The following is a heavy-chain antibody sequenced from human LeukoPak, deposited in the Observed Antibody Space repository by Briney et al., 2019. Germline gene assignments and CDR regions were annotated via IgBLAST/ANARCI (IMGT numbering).Heavy chain of an antibody. V-gene: IGHV1-18*01. CDR3: ARDPQSSSWYEGWFDP. CDR2: FNPENGNT. CDR1: GYSFVGYG. D-gene: IGHD6-13*01. J-gene: IGHJ5*02. Sequence: GASVKVSCKASGYSFVGYGITWVRQAPGQGLEWMGWFNPENGNTNYAQKVQGRVTMTADTSTSTSYMELRSLRSDDTAVYYCARDPQSSSWYEGWFDPWGQGTLVTVSS.